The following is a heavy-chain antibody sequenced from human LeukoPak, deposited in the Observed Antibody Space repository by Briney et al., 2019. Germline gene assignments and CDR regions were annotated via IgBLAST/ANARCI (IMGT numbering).Heavy chain of an antibody. D-gene: IGHD2/OR15-2a*01. V-gene: IGHV4-59*02. CDR1: GASVSSSH. CDR2: LSYTGKT. CDR3: SEGYFEPFDH. J-gene: IGHJ4*02. Sequence: SETLSLTCVVPGASVSSSHWNWIRQLPGKGLDWIGCLSYTGKTDYNPSLTSRITISLATSKNQVSLKPKSVTAADTAVYYCSEGYFEPFDHWGQGTLVTVSS.